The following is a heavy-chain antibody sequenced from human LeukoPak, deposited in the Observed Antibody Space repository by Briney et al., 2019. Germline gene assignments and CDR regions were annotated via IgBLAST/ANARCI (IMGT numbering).Heavy chain of an antibody. D-gene: IGHD1-20*01. V-gene: IGHV3-74*01. CDR2: INVDGGTT. Sequence: PGGSLRLSCEASGFTFSSYWMHWVRQAPGKGLVWISRINVDGGTTDYADSVRGRFTISRDNAKNTLYLQMNNLRAEDTAVYYCARDMTGPLDYWGQGTLVTASP. CDR1: GFTFSSYW. J-gene: IGHJ4*02. CDR3: ARDMTGPLDY.